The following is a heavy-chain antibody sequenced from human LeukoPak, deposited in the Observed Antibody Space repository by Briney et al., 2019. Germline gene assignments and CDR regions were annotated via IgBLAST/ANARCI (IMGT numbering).Heavy chain of an antibody. CDR3: ARADMPGADDAFDI. D-gene: IGHD2-15*01. J-gene: IGHJ3*02. CDR1: GGSISSGGYY. CDR2: IYYSGST. Sequence: SETLSLTCTVSGGSISSGGYYWSWIRQHPGKGLEWIGYIYYSGSTYYNPSLKSRVTISVGTSKNQFSLKLSSVTAADTAVYYCARADMPGADDAFDIWGQGTMVTVSS. V-gene: IGHV4-31*03.